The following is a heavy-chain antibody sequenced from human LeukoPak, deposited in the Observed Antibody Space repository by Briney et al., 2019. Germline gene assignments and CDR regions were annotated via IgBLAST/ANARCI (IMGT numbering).Heavy chain of an antibody. CDR1: GFTFSNHG. Sequence: GGSLRLSCAASGFTFSNHGMTWVRQAPGKGLEWVSAIEISGAVTYYADSVRGRFTISRDNSKNTLYLQMNSLRAEDTAVYYCVKLRFGELFDPTWFDPWGQGTLVTVSS. CDR3: VKLRFGELFDPTWFDP. D-gene: IGHD3-10*01. CDR2: IEISGAVT. V-gene: IGHV3-23*01. J-gene: IGHJ5*02.